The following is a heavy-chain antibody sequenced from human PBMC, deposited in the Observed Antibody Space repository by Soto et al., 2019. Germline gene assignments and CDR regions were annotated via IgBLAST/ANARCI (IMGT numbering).Heavy chain of an antibody. J-gene: IGHJ5*02. CDR2: ISAYNGNT. CDR3: ARSQDSSGYWNSCFDP. V-gene: IGHV1-18*01. CDR1: GYTFTSYG. D-gene: IGHD3-22*01. Sequence: WASVKVSCKASGYTFTSYGISWVRQAPGQGLEWMGWISAYNGNTNYAQKLQGRVTMTTDTSTSTAYMELRSLRSEDTAVYYCARSQDSSGYWNSCFDPWGQGTLVTVSS.